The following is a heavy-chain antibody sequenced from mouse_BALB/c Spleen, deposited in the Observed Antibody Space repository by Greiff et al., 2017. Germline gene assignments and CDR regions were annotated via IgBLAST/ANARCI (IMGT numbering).Heavy chain of an antibody. CDR3: DPLRPGYCDY. CDR1: GFNIKDTY. V-gene: IGHV14-3*02. J-gene: IGHJ2*01. CDR2: IDPANGNT. D-gene: IGHD1-2*01. Sequence: EVKLVESGAELVKPGASVKLSCTASGFNIKDTYMHWVKQRPEQGLEWIGRIDPANGNTKYDPKFQGKATITADTSSNTAYLQLSSLTSEDTAVYYCDPLRPGYCDYWGQGTTLTVAS.